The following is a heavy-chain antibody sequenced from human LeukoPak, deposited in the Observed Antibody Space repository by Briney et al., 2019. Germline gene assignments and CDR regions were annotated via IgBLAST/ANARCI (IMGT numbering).Heavy chain of an antibody. CDR2: ISYSSETI. CDR3: AKGGSGSYSY. Sequence: PGGSLRLSCAASGFPFDEHAMHWVRQAPGKGLEWVSGISYSSETIGYVDSVKGRFTISRDNSKNTLYLQMNSLRAEDTAVYYCAKGGSGSYSYWGQGTLVTVSS. CDR1: GFPFDEHA. J-gene: IGHJ4*02. V-gene: IGHV3-9*01. D-gene: IGHD3-10*01.